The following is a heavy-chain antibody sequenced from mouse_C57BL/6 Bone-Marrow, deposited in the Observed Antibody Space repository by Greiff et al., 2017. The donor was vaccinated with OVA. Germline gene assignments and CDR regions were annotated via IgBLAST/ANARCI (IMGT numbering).Heavy chain of an antibody. CDR2: IYPRSGNT. CDR3: ARKGTTVVAPYFDY. CDR1: GYTFTSYG. D-gene: IGHD1-1*01. Sequence: QVQLQQSGAELARPGASVKLSCKVSGYTFTSYGISWVKQRTGQGLEWIGEIYPRSGNTYYNEKFKGKATLTADKSSSTAYMELRSLTSEDSAVYFCARKGTTVVAPYFDYWGQGTTLTVSS. V-gene: IGHV1-81*01. J-gene: IGHJ2*01.